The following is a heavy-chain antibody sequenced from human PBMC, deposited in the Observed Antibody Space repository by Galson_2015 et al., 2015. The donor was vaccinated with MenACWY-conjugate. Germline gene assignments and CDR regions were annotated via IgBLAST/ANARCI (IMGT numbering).Heavy chain of an antibody. CDR2: IDPSDSYT. D-gene: IGHD2-2*01. J-gene: IGHJ6*03. V-gene: IGHV5-10-1*01. CDR3: ARSEYQLLWGDYYYYYYMDV. Sequence: MPGKGLEWMGRIDPSDSYTNYSPSFQGHVTISADKSISTAYLQWSSLKASDTAMYYCARSEYQLLWGDYYYYYYMDVWGKGTTVTVSS.